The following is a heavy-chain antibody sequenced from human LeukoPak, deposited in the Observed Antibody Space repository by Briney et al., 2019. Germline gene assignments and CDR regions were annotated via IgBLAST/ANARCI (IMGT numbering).Heavy chain of an antibody. Sequence: ASVKVSCKVSGYTLTELSMHWVRQAPGKGLEWMGGFDPEDGETIYAQKFQGRVTITADESTSTAYMELSSLRSEDTAVYYCARDEPYENTVIPPGYYYGMDVWGQGTTVTVSS. CDR1: GYTLTELS. CDR3: ARDEPYENTVIPPGYYYGMDV. V-gene: IGHV1-24*01. D-gene: IGHD4-11*01. CDR2: FDPEDGET. J-gene: IGHJ6*02.